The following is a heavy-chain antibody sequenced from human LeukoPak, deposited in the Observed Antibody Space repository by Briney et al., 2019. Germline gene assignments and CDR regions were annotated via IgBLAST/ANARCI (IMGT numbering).Heavy chain of an antibody. J-gene: IGHJ4*02. Sequence: KTSQTLSLTCTVSGGSISNGDYYWSWIRQPPGKGLEWIGYIYYSGSTYNNPSLKSRVTISVDTSRNQFSLKLSSVTAADTAVYYCARVSSGYLYYFDYWGQGTLVTVSS. V-gene: IGHV4-30-4*01. CDR1: GGSISNGDYY. CDR2: IYYSGST. CDR3: ARVSSGYLYYFDY. D-gene: IGHD3-22*01.